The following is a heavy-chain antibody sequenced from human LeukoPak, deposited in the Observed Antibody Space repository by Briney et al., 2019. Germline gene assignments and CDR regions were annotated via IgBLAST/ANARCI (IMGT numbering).Heavy chain of an antibody. Sequence: ASVTVSCKASGYTFTSYYMHWVRQAPGQGLEWMGWINPNSGGTNYAQKFQGRVTMTRDTSISTAYMELSRLRSDDTAVYYCARAGIPAALWFDPWGQGTLVTVSS. J-gene: IGHJ5*02. V-gene: IGHV1-2*02. D-gene: IGHD2-2*01. CDR3: ARAGIPAALWFDP. CDR1: GYTFTSYY. CDR2: INPNSGGT.